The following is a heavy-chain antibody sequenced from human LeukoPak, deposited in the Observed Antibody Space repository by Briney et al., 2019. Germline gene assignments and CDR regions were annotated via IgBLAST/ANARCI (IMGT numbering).Heavy chain of an antibody. D-gene: IGHD3-3*01. Sequence: PGRSLRLSCAASGFTFSSYAMSWVRQAPGKGLEWVSAISGSGGSTYYADSVKGRFTISRDNSKNTLYLQMNSLRAEDTAVYYCAKAPTIFGDFDYWGQGTLVTVSS. V-gene: IGHV3-23*01. CDR1: GFTFSSYA. CDR2: ISGSGGST. J-gene: IGHJ4*02. CDR3: AKAPTIFGDFDY.